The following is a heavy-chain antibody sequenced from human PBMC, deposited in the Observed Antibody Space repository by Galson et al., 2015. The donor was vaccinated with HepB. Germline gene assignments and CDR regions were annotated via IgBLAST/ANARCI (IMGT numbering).Heavy chain of an antibody. CDR2: IYYSGST. Sequence: SETLSLTCTVSGGSVSSGSYYWSWIRQPPGKGLEWIGYIYYSGSTNYNPSLKSRVTISVDTSKNQFSLKLSSVTAADTAVYYCAREGGSYMGVGTYGMDVWGQGTTVTVSS. CDR3: AREGGSYMGVGTYGMDV. V-gene: IGHV4-61*01. CDR1: GGSVSSGSYY. D-gene: IGHD3-16*01. J-gene: IGHJ6*02.